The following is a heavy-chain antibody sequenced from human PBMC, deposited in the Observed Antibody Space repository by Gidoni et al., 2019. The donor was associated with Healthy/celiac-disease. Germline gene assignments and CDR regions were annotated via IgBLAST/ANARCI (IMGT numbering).Heavy chain of an antibody. V-gene: IGHV3-7*03. CDR3: ARVSYYYDSSGLTG. CDR1: GFTFSRSW. Sequence: EVQLVESGGGLVQPGGSLSLSCAASGFTFSRSWMSWVRQSPGKGLELVANIKQDGSEKYYVDSVKGRFTIPRDNAKNSLYLQMNSLRAEDTAVYYCARVSYYYDSSGLTGWGQGTLVTVSS. CDR2: IKQDGSEK. D-gene: IGHD3-22*01. J-gene: IGHJ4*02.